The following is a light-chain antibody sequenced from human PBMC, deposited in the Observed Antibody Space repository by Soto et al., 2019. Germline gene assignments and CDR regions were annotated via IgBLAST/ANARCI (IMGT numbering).Light chain of an antibody. V-gene: IGLV4-69*01. J-gene: IGLJ2*01. CDR3: QTWGTGYVV. CDR2: LYSAGRH. Sequence: QLVLTQSPSASASLGATVKITCTLSSGHSTYAIAWHQQQPGKGPRYLMRLYSAGRHIKGDGVPDRFSGSGSGTERYLTISNLPSDDEADYYCQTWGTGYVVFGGGTKLTVL. CDR1: SGHSTYA.